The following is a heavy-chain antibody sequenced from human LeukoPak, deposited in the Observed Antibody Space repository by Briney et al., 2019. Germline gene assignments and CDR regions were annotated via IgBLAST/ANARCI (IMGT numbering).Heavy chain of an antibody. CDR2: ISGSGSYI. CDR3: ARRKQQMEAFDY. Sequence: GGSLRLSCAASGFTFSDYSMNWVRQTPRKGLEWVSCISGSGSYIYYADSVKGRFTISRDNAKNSLHLQVNSLRVEDTAVYYCARRKQQMEAFDYWGQGTLVTVSS. D-gene: IGHD5-24*01. J-gene: IGHJ4*02. V-gene: IGHV3-21*06. CDR1: GFTFSDYS.